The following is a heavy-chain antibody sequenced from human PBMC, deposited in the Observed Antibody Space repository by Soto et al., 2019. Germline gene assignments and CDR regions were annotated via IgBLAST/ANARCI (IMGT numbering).Heavy chain of an antibody. CDR3: ARDTSSGWPDY. CDR1: GGSISSYY. V-gene: IGHV4-59*01. D-gene: IGHD6-19*01. J-gene: IGHJ4*02. CDR2: IYYSGST. Sequence: QVQLQESGPGLVKPSETLSLTCTVSGGSISSYYWSWIRQPPGKGLEWIGYIYYSGSTNYNPSLTSXXTXSXXPSKHQFALKLRSVTAADTAVYSCARDTSSGWPDYWGQGTLVTVSS.